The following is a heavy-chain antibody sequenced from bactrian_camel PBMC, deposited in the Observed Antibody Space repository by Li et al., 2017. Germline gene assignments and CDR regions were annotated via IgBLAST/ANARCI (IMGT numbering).Heavy chain of an antibody. V-gene: IGHV3S31*01. CDR1: GLTSSNYV. CDR3: AAARIGFPSLARYLYDY. J-gene: IGHJ4*01. Sequence: VQLVESGGGLVQPGGSLRLSCAASGLTSSNYVMAWFRQFPGQEREAVASIYRGGGSTYYADSVKGRFTISHDSAENTVYLQMNGLRPEDTATYYCAAARIGFPSLARYLYDYWGPGTQVTVS. CDR2: IYRGGGST. D-gene: IGHD5*01.